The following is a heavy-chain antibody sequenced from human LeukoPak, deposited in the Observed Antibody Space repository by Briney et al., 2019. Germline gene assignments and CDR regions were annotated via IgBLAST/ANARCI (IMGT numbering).Heavy chain of an antibody. CDR3: ARSGEMATAHWFFDL. CDR2: IIPIFGTA. Sequence: GASVKVSCKASGGTFSSYAISWVRQAPGQGLEWMGGIIPIFGTANYAQKFQGRVTITADKSTSTAYMELSSLRSEDTAVYYCARSGEMATAHWFFDLWGRGTLVTVSS. CDR1: GGTFSSYA. J-gene: IGHJ2*01. V-gene: IGHV1-69*06. D-gene: IGHD5-24*01.